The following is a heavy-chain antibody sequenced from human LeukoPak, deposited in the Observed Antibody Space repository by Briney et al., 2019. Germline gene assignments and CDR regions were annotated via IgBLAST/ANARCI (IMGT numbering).Heavy chain of an antibody. J-gene: IGHJ4*02. CDR1: GGSISSCY. CDR2: IYYSGST. Sequence: SETLSLTCTVSGGSISSCYWSWIRQPPGKGLEWIGYIYYSGSTNYNPSLKSRVTISVDTSKNQFSLKLSSVTAADTAVYYCAREAYYYDSSGYYHYFDYWGQGTLVTVSS. D-gene: IGHD3-22*01. V-gene: IGHV4-59*01. CDR3: AREAYYYDSSGYYHYFDY.